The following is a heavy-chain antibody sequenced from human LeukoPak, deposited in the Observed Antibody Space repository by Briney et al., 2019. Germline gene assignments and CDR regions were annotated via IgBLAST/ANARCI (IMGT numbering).Heavy chain of an antibody. J-gene: IGHJ5*02. CDR2: ISWNTGII. CDR1: GFTFDDYA. CDR3: TRGATVTTAYGFDP. D-gene: IGHD4-17*01. Sequence: GGSLRLSCAASGFTFDDYAMHWVRQSPGKGLEWVSGISWNTGIIGYADSAKGRFTISRDNAKNSLYLQMNSLRGEDTAFYYCTRGATVTTAYGFDPWGQGTLVTVSS. V-gene: IGHV3-9*01.